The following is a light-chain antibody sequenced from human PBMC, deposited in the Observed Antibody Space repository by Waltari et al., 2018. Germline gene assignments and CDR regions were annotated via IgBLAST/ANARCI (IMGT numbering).Light chain of an antibody. V-gene: IGLV2-14*01. CDR1: HTDVGASNY. CDR3: GSYTTSNTHV. Sequence: QSALTQSASVSGSPGQSITISCPGSHTDVGASNYVSWYQQHPGKVPKVVIFDVSSRPSGVSHRFSGSKSGNTASLAISGLEPEDEADYYCGSYTTSNTHVFGTGTRVSVL. CDR2: DVS. J-gene: IGLJ1*01.